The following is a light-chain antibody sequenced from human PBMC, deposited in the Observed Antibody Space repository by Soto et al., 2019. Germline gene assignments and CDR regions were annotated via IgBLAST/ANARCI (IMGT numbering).Light chain of an antibody. J-gene: IGLJ2*01. CDR2: EVS. Sequence: QSALTQPPSASGSPGQSVTISCTGTSSDVGGYNYVSWYQQHPGKAPKLMIYEVSKRPSGVPDRFSGSKSGNTASLTVSGLQAEDEADYYCSSNGGSGVFGGGTKLTVL. V-gene: IGLV2-8*01. CDR1: SSDVGGYNY. CDR3: SSNGGSGV.